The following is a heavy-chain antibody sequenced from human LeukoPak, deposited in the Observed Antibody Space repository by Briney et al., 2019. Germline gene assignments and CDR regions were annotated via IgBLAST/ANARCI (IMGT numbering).Heavy chain of an antibody. CDR1: GFTFNDYT. CDR3: ARHSGSFYYYGMDV. D-gene: IGHD1-26*01. V-gene: IGHV3-43*01. J-gene: IGHJ6*02. CDR2: ISWDGGST. Sequence: GGSLRLSCAASGFTFNDYTMNGVRQVLGEGLEWVSLISWDGGSTSYVDSVRGRFTISRDNSKNSLYLQMNSLKTEDTALYYCARHSGSFYYYGMDVWGQGTTVTVSS.